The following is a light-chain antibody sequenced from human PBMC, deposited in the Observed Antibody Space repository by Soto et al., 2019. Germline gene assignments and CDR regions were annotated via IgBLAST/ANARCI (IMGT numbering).Light chain of an antibody. CDR1: QSISSW. J-gene: IGKJ4*01. V-gene: IGKV1-5*01. Sequence: DIQMTQSPSTLSASVGDRVTITCRASQSISSWLAWYQQKPGKAPKLLIYDASSLESGVPSRFSGSGSGTEFTLTISSLQPEDVATYYCQNYFSAPLTFGGGTKVDIK. CDR3: QNYFSAPLT. CDR2: DAS.